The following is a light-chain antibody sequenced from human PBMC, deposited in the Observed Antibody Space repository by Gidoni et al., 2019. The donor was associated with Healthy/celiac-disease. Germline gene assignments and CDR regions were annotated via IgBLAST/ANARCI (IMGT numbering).Light chain of an antibody. CDR3: QQYNSRCS. J-gene: IGKJ2*04. V-gene: IGKV1-5*03. Sequence: DIQMTQSPSTLSASVGDRVTITCRASQIISSWLAWYQQKPGKAPKLLIYKASSLESGVPSRFSGRGSGTEFTLTISSLQPDDFATYYCQQYNSRCSFGQGTKLEIK. CDR1: QIISSW. CDR2: KAS.